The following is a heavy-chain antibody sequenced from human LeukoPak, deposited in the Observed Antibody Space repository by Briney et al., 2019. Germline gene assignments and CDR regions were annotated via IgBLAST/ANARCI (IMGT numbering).Heavy chain of an antibody. V-gene: IGHV4-61*02. Sequence: SQPLSLTCTVSGGSISSGSYYWSWIRQPAGQGLEWIGRIYTSGSTNYNPSLKSRVTISVDTSKNQFSLKLSSVTAADTAVYYCARATVPAAESKFDLWGQGTLVTVSS. CDR2: IYTSGST. D-gene: IGHD2-2*01. CDR3: ARATVPAAESKFDL. CDR1: GGSISSGSYY. J-gene: IGHJ5*02.